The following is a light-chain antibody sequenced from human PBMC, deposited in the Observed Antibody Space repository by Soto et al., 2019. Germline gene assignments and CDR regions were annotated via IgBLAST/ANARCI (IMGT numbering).Light chain of an antibody. CDR3: QQYGSSGT. V-gene: IGKV3-20*01. CDR1: QSVSSSY. CDR2: GAS. Sequence: EIVLTQSPGTLSLSPGERATLSCRASQSVSSSYLAWYQQKPGQAPRLLIYGASSRATGIPDRFSGSGSGTDFTLPISRLEPEDFAVYYCQQYGSSGTFGQGTKVEIK. J-gene: IGKJ1*01.